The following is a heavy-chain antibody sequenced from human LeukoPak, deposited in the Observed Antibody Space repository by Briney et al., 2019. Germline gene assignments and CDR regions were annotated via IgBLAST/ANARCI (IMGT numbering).Heavy chain of an antibody. D-gene: IGHD4-17*01. J-gene: IGHJ4*02. CDR1: GFTFNTYA. CDR2: ISANGVRT. CDR3: AKFLMTAVTTGFGS. V-gene: IGHV3-23*01. Sequence: GGSLRLSCAASGFTFNTYAMSWVRQAPGRGLEWVSLISANGVRTFYADSVKGRFIISRDNSKNTLYLQMDSLRAEDTAVYYCAKFLMTAVTTGFGSWGQGTLVTVSS.